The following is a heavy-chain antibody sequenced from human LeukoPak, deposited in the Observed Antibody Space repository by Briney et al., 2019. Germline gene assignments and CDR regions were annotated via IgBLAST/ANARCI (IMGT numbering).Heavy chain of an antibody. D-gene: IGHD6-13*01. Sequence: ASVKVSRKASGYTFTGYYMHWVRQAPGQGLEWMGWINPNSGGTNYAQKFQGRVTMTRDTSISTAYMELSRLRSDDTAVYYCARTSSSSWPFSYWGQGTLVTVSS. V-gene: IGHV1-2*02. CDR3: ARTSSSSWPFSY. J-gene: IGHJ4*02. CDR1: GYTFTGYY. CDR2: INPNSGGT.